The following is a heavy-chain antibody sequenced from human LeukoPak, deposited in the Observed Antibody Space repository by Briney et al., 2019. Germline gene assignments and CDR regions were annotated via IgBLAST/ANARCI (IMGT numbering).Heavy chain of an antibody. Sequence: SKTLSLTCAVYGGSFSGYYWSWIRQPPGKGLEWIGEINHSGSTNYNPSLKSRVTISVDTSKNQFSLKLSSVTAADTAVYYCARAPSNYYDSSGYRFDYWGQGTLVTVSS. CDR2: INHSGST. D-gene: IGHD3-22*01. CDR3: ARAPSNYYDSSGYRFDY. J-gene: IGHJ4*02. V-gene: IGHV4-34*01. CDR1: GGSFSGYY.